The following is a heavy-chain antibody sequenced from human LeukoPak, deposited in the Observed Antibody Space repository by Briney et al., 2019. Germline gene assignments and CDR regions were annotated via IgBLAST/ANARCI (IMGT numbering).Heavy chain of an antibody. J-gene: IGHJ6*03. Sequence: PGGSLRLSCAASGFTFSSYAMSWVRPAPGKGLEWVSAISGSGGSTYYADSVKGRFTISRDNSKNTLYLQMNSLRAEDTAVYYCAKRYAYYYYMDVWGKGTTVTVSS. CDR3: AKRYAYYYYMDV. D-gene: IGHD5-12*01. V-gene: IGHV3-23*01. CDR2: ISGSGGST. CDR1: GFTFSSYA.